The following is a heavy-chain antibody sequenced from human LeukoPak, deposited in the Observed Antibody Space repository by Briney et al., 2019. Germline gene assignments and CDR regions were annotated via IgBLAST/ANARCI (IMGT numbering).Heavy chain of an antibody. J-gene: IGHJ4*02. V-gene: IGHV4-31*03. CDR1: GGSISSGGYN. CDR3: ARGSYVGPTSGYFDY. CDR2: IYYSGST. D-gene: IGHD1-26*01. Sequence: SETLSLTCTVSGGSISSGGYNWSWIRQHPGKGLECIGYIYYSGSTYYNPSLKSRVTISVDTSKNQFTLKLSSVTAADTAVYYCARGSYVGPTSGYFDYWGQGTLVTVSS.